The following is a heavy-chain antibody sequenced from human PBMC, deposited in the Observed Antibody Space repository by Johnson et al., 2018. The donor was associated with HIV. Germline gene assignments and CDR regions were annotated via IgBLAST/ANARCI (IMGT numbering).Heavy chain of an antibody. CDR3: AKYTVWSSGYYGVAFDI. Sequence: QVQLVESGGGVVQPGRSLRLSCAASGFTFSSYGMHWVRQAPGKGLEWVAVIWYDGSNKYSADSVKGRFTISGDNSKNTLSLQMNSLRAEDTAVYYCAKYTVWSSGYYGVAFDIWGQGTMVTVSS. D-gene: IGHD3-22*01. CDR2: IWYDGSNK. V-gene: IGHV3-33*06. J-gene: IGHJ3*02. CDR1: GFTFSSYG.